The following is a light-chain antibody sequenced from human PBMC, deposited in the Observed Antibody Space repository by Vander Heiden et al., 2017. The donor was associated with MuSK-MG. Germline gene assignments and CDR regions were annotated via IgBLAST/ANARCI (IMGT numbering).Light chain of an antibody. CDR3: QQDYNWPQT. V-gene: IGKV3-15*01. Sequence: EIVMTQSPATLPVSPGERATLSCRASQSVSSNLAWYQQKPGQAPRLLIYGASTRATGIPARFSGSGSGTEFTLTISSLQSEDFAVYYCQQDYNWPQTFGQGTKVEIK. CDR2: GAS. J-gene: IGKJ1*01. CDR1: QSVSSN.